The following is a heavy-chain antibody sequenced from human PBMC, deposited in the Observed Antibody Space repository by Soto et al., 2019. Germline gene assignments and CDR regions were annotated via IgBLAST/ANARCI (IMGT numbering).Heavy chain of an antibody. CDR2: ISSNSKTV. V-gene: IGHV3-11*04. J-gene: IGHJ1*01. CDR3: ASGPAIHHEYFQH. D-gene: IGHD2-2*02. Sequence: GGSLRLSCAASGFTFSDYYMSWIRQAPGKGLEWVSYISSNSKTVYYADSVKGRFTISRDNAKNSLYLQMNSLRDEDTAVYYCASGPAIHHEYFQHWGQGTLVTVSS. CDR1: GFTFSDYY.